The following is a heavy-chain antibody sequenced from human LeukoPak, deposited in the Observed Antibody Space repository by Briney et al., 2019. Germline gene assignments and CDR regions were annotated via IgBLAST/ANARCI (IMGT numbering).Heavy chain of an antibody. CDR2: IWYDGSNK. CDR1: GFTFSSSS. J-gene: IGHJ6*02. Sequence: GGSLRLSCAASGFTFSSSSISWVRQAPGKGLEWVAVIWYDGSNKYYADSVKGRFTISRDNSKNTLYLQMNSLRAEDTAVYYCARGGSGWYLAYGMDVWGQGTTVTVSS. CDR3: ARGGSGWYLAYGMDV. D-gene: IGHD6-19*01. V-gene: IGHV3-30*04.